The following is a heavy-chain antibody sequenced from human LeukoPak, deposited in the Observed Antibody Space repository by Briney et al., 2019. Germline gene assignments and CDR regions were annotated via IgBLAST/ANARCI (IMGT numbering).Heavy chain of an antibody. CDR3: ARDLTPSTHYDILTGYRRPTPSAQFDP. CDR2: ISSSSSTI. D-gene: IGHD3-9*01. Sequence: PGGSLRLSCAASGFTFSSYSMNWVRQAPGKGLEWVSYISSSSSTIYYADSVKGRFTISRDNAKNSLYLQMNSLRAEDTAVYYCARDLTPSTHYDILTGYRRPTPSAQFDPWGQGTLVTVSS. V-gene: IGHV3-48*01. CDR1: GFTFSSYS. J-gene: IGHJ5*02.